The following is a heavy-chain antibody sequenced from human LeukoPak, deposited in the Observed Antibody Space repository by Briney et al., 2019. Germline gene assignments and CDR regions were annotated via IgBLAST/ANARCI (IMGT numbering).Heavy chain of an antibody. CDR2: IKHNGDEL. Sequence: GGSLRLSCAASGFTFSSYWMTWVRQAPGKGLEWAANIKHNGDELNYVDSVEDRFTISRDNAKNSLYLYMTSLRAEDTAVYYCARELRTFDSWGQGTLVTVSS. D-gene: IGHD3-16*01. J-gene: IGHJ4*02. CDR3: ARELRTFDS. CDR1: GFTFSSYW. V-gene: IGHV3-7*01.